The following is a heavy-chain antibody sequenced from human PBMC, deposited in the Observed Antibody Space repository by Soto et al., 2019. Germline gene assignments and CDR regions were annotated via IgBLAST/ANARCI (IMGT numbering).Heavy chain of an antibody. V-gene: IGHV3-23*01. Sequence: VASLRLSCAASGFTFSIYAMSWVRQAPGSGLEWVSAISGSGGSTYYADYVKGRFTIYRDNSKNTLYLQMDSLRAEDTAVYYCPKLDIVVVVAATTVDYWGQGTPVPVSS. CDR1: GFTFSIYA. CDR2: ISGSGGST. CDR3: PKLDIVVVVAATTVDY. D-gene: IGHD2-15*01. J-gene: IGHJ4*02.